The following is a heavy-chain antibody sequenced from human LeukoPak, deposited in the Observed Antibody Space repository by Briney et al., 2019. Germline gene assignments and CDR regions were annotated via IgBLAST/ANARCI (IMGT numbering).Heavy chain of an antibody. Sequence: SETLSLTCAVSGYSISSGYYWGWIRQPPGKGLEWIGSIYHTGSTNYNPSLKSRVTTSVDTSKNQFSLKLNSVTAADTAVYYCAKAGRVAGSAYFDSWGQGTLVTVSS. D-gene: IGHD6-19*01. CDR1: GYSISSGYY. CDR3: AKAGRVAGSAYFDS. J-gene: IGHJ4*02. V-gene: IGHV4-38-2*01. CDR2: IYHTGST.